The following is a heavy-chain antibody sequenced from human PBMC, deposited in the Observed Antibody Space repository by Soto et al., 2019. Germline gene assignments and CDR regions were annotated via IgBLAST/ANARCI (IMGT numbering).Heavy chain of an antibody. CDR2: ISDDGSRA. CDR1: GFTFSMYW. Sequence: VQLVESGGDLVQPGGSLRLSCTASGFTFSMYWMHWVRQVPGKGPEWVSRISDDGSRADYAYSVKGRFTISRDNAKNTLYLEMHVLRADDTAVYYCTRGPRPSSVGTGAFWGQGTPVTVSS. J-gene: IGHJ4*02. V-gene: IGHV3-74*01. D-gene: IGHD3-10*01. CDR3: TRGPRPSSVGTGAF.